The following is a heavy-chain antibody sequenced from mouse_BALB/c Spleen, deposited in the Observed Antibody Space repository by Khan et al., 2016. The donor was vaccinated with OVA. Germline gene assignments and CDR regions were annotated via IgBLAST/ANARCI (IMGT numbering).Heavy chain of an antibody. D-gene: IGHD2-4*01. CDR2: INPNNGDT. Sequence: VQLKQSGPELVKPGASVKMSCMASGYTFTDYYMKWVKQSPGKSLEWIGDINPNNGDTFYNQKFKGKATLTVDKSSSTAYMQLNSLTSEDSAVYYCARSDYASFAYWGQGTLVTVSA. CDR1: GYTFTDYY. J-gene: IGHJ3*01. V-gene: IGHV1-26*01. CDR3: ARSDYASFAY.